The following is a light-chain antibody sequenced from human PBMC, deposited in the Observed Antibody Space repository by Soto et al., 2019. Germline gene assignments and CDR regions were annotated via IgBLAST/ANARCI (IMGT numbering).Light chain of an antibody. CDR1: QSVSSN. CDR3: QKYNNWPLT. CDR2: GAS. Sequence: EIVVTQSPATLSVSPGERATLSCRASQSVSSNLAWYQQKPGQAPRLLIYGASTRATGIPARFSGSGSGTESTLTISSLQTEDFAVYYCQKYNNWPLTFGGGTKVDIK. V-gene: IGKV3-15*01. J-gene: IGKJ4*01.